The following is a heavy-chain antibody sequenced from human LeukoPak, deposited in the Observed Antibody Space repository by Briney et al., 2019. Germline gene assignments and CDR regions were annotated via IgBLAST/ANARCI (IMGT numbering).Heavy chain of an antibody. CDR3: ASAPRRYSYGRDY. J-gene: IGHJ4*02. Sequence: GGSLRLSCAASGFTFSSYAMHWVRQAPGKGLEWVAVISYDGSNKYYADSVKGRFTISRDNSKNTLYLQMNSLRAEDTAVYYCASAPRRYSYGRDYWGQGTLVTVSS. V-gene: IGHV3-30-3*01. CDR1: GFTFSSYA. D-gene: IGHD5-18*01. CDR2: ISYDGSNK.